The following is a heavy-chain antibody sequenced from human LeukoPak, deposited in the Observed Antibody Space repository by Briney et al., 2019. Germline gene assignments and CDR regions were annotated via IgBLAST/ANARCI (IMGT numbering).Heavy chain of an antibody. J-gene: IGHJ6*03. D-gene: IGHD3-10*01. CDR1: GFTFDDYA. Sequence: PGGSLRLSCAASGFTFDDYAMHWVRQAPGKGLEWVSGISWNSGSIGYADSVKGRFTISRDNAKNSLYLQMNSLRAEDTALYYCARDSSRKIQYRYGSGSYYPYYYYYMDVWGKGTTVTVSS. CDR2: ISWNSGSI. V-gene: IGHV3-9*01. CDR3: ARDSSRKIQYRYGSGSYYPYYYYYMDV.